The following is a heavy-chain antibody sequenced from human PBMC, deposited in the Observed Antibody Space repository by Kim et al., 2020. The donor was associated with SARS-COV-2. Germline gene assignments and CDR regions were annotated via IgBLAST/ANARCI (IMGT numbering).Heavy chain of an antibody. J-gene: IGHJ4*02. CDR3: ARSPDIVATISLDY. Sequence: ASVKDSCKASGYTFISYAMHWVRQAPGQRLEWMGWINAGNGNTKYSQKFQGRVTITRDTSASTAYIELSSLRSEDTAVYYCARSPDIVATISLDYWGQGTLVTVSS. CDR2: INAGNGNT. CDR1: GYTFISYA. V-gene: IGHV1-3*01. D-gene: IGHD5-12*01.